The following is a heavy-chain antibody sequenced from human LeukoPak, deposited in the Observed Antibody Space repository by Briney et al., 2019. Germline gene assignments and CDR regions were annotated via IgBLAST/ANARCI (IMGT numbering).Heavy chain of an antibody. D-gene: IGHD3/OR15-3a*01. CDR3: ARDRDWSFDY. Sequence: GGSLRLFCAASGFTFSTYTMNWGRRAPAKGLPWISYITTSGSTIYYADSVKGRFTISRDNARNSLYLQMNSLRDDDTAVYYCARDRDWSFDYWGQGTLVTVSS. J-gene: IGHJ4*02. CDR2: ITTSGSTI. CDR1: GFTFSTYT. V-gene: IGHV3-48*02.